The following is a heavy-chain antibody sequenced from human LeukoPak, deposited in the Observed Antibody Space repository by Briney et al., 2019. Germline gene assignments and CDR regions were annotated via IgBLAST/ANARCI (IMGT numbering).Heavy chain of an antibody. CDR2: IYTSGST. V-gene: IGHV4-4*07. CDR1: GGSISSYY. J-gene: IGHJ6*03. D-gene: IGHD6-25*01. Sequence: SETLSLTCTVSGGSISSYYWSWIRQPAGKGLEWIGRIYTSGSTNYNPSLKSRVTTSVDTSKNQFSLKLSSVTAADTAVYYCAREPEQRRMYYYYYYMDVWGKGTTVTVSS. CDR3: AREPEQRRMYYYYYYMDV.